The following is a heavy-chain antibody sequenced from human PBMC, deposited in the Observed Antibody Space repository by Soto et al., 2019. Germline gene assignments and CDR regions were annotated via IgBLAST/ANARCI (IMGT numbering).Heavy chain of an antibody. CDR2: LYYSGST. CDR1: GGSIGTRNYY. V-gene: IGHV4-39*01. Sequence: SETLSLTCNVSGGSIGTRNYYWAWIRQPPGKGLEWIGSLYYSGSTYYNPSLKSRVTISVDTSKNQFSLKVTSVTAADTAVYYCARQPIRYNWNDGYFDYWGQGTLVTVSS. D-gene: IGHD1-20*01. J-gene: IGHJ4*02. CDR3: ARQPIRYNWNDGYFDY.